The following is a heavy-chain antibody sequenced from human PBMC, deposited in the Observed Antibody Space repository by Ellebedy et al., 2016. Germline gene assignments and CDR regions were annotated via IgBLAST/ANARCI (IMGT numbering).Heavy chain of an antibody. CDR3: AREGTYYYDSSGYLSFDY. J-gene: IGHJ4*02. Sequence: ASVKVSCKASGGTFSSYAISWVRQAPGQGLEWMGGIIPIFGTANYAQKFQGRVTITADESTSTAYMELSSLRSEDTAVYYCAREGTYYYDSSGYLSFDYWGQGTLVTVSS. CDR1: GGTFSSYA. V-gene: IGHV1-69*13. CDR2: IIPIFGTA. D-gene: IGHD3-22*01.